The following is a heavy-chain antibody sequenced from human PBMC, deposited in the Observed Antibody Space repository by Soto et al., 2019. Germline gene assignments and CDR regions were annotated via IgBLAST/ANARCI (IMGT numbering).Heavy chain of an antibody. CDR2: IIPIFGTA. CDR3: ARHVPTAGYYYGMDV. CDR1: GGTFSSYA. V-gene: IGHV1-69*12. D-gene: IGHD2-2*01. Sequence: QVQLVQSGAEVKKPGSSVKVSCKASGGTFSSYAISWVRQAPGQGLEWMGGIIPIFGTANYAQKFQGRATITADESTSTAYMERSSLRSEDTAVYFCARHVPTAGYYYGMDVWGQGTTVTVSS. J-gene: IGHJ6*02.